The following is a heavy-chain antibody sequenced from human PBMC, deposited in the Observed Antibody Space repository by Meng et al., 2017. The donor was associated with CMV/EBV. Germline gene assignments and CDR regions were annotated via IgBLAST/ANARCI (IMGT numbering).Heavy chain of an antibody. CDR3: ARGVQLAHSGSYFDY. V-gene: IGHV1-3*02. CDR2: SNAGNGNT. CDR1: GYTFTSYA. Sequence: ASVKVSCKASGYTFTSYAMHWVRQAPGQRLEWMGWSNAGNGNTKYSQEFQGRVTMTTDTSTSTAYMELRSLRSDDTAVYYCARGVQLAHSGSYFDYWGQGTLVTVSS. D-gene: IGHD6-6*01. J-gene: IGHJ4*02.